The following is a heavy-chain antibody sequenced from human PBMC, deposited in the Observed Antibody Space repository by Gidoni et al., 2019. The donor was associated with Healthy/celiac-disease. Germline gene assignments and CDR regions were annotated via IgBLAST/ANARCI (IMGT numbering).Heavy chain of an antibody. CDR1: GSTFSSYA. CDR3: ASASITMIVVVTSLDY. J-gene: IGHJ4*02. V-gene: IGHV3-30*01. CDR2: ISYDGSNK. D-gene: IGHD3-22*01. Sequence: QVQLVESGGGVVQPGRSLSLSCAASGSTFSSYAMHWVRQAPGKGLEWVAVISYDGSNKYYADSVKGRFTISRDNSKNTLYLQMNSLRAEDTAVYYCASASITMIVVVTSLDYWGQGTLVTVSS.